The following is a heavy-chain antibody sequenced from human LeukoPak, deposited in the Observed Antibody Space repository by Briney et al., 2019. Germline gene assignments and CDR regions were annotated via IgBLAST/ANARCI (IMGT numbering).Heavy chain of an antibody. J-gene: IGHJ4*02. CDR2: ISAYNGST. D-gene: IGHD4-11*01. Sequence: GASVKVSCKASGYTFTSYGISWVRQAPGQGLEWMGWISAYNGSTSYAQKFQGRVTMTRDTSTSTVYMELSSLRSEDTAVYYCARGRGGMTTVTTPLPYWGQGTLVTVSS. V-gene: IGHV1-18*01. CDR1: GYTFTSYG. CDR3: ARGRGGMTTVTTPLPY.